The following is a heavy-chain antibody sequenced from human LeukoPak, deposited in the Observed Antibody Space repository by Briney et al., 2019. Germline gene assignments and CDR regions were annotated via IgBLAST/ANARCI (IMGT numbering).Heavy chain of an antibody. J-gene: IGHJ4*02. D-gene: IGHD6-6*01. CDR3: AKDGSFYSSSSY. Sequence: GEFLRLSCAASGFTVTNNYVSWVRQAPGKGLEWVSVIYSGGSTYYADSVKGRFTISRDNSKNTLYLQMNSLRAEDTAVYYCAKDGSFYSSSSYWGQGTLVTVSS. CDR2: IYSGGST. V-gene: IGHV3-53*01. CDR1: GFTVTNNY.